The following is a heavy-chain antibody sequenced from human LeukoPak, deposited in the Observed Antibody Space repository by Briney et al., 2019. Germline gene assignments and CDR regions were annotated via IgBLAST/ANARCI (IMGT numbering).Heavy chain of an antibody. CDR3: AKMTIHGDSVV. CDR2: ISTTESS. Sequence: PSETLSLTCTVSGDSISSYYWTWIRQPAGKGLEWIGRISTTESSNYNPSLKSRVSMSVDTFENQFSLKLSSVTAADTAVYYCAKMTIHGDSVVWGQGRLVTVSS. J-gene: IGHJ4*02. D-gene: IGHD4-17*01. V-gene: IGHV4-4*07. CDR1: GDSISSYY.